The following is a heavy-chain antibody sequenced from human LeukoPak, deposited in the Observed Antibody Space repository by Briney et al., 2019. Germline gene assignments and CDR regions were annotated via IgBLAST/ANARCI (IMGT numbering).Heavy chain of an antibody. V-gene: IGHV4-59*01. CDR3: ARGGSSSWYGWDY. J-gene: IGHJ4*02. Sequence: SETLSLTCTVSGGSISSYYWSWIRLPPGKGLEWIGYIYYSGSTNYNPSLKSRVTISVDTSKNQFSLKLSSVTAADTAVYYCARGGSSSWYGWDYWGQGTLVTVSS. CDR1: GGSISSYY. CDR2: IYYSGST. D-gene: IGHD6-13*01.